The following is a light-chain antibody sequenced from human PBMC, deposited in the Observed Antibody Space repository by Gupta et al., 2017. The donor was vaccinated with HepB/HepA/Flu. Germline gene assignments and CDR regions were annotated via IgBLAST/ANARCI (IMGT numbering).Light chain of an antibody. CDR1: QSVLYSSTNKDY. J-gene: IGKJ5*01. V-gene: IGKV4-1*01. CDR2: WAS. CDR3: QQYYTTPIT. Sequence: DIVMTQPPDSLAVSLGERATLNCKSSQSVLYSSTNKDYLAWYQQKPGQPPKLLLYWASTRESGVPDRFSGSGSGTDFTLTISSLHAEDVAVYYCQQYYTTPITFGQGTRLEIK.